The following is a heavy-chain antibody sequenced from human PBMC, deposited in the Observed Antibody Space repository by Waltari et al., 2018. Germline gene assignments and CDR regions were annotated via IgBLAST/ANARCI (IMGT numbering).Heavy chain of an antibody. Sequence: EVQLVESGGGLVQPGGSLRLSCAASGFTFRSYDLSLVRQAPGKGLEWVSAISGSGGSTYYADSVKGRFTISRDNSKNTLYLQMNSLRAEDTAVYYCAKDAPYGEGAFDIWGQGTMVTVSS. CDR2: ISGSGGST. D-gene: IGHD4-17*01. CDR3: AKDAPYGEGAFDI. CDR1: GFTFRSYD. V-gene: IGHV3-23*04. J-gene: IGHJ3*02.